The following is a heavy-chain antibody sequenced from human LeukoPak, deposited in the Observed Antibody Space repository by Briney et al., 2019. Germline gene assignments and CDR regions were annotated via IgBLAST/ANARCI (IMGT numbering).Heavy chain of an antibody. V-gene: IGHV3-48*03. J-gene: IGHJ6*02. Sequence: GGSLRLSCAASGFTFSSYEMNWVRQAPGKGLEWVSYISSSGSTIYYADSVKGRFTISRDNAKNSLYLQMNSLGAEDTAVYYCARDSPGGMDVWGQGTTVSVSS. CDR1: GFTFSSYE. CDR2: ISSSGSTI. CDR3: ARDSPGGMDV.